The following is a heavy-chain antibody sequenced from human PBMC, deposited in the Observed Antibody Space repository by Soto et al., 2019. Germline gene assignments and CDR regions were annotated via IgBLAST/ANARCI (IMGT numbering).Heavy chain of an antibody. Sequence: EVQLVESGGGLVQPGRSLRLSCAASGFTFDDYAMHWVRQAPGKGLEWVSGISWNSGSIGYADSVKGRFTISRDNAKKSLYLQMNSLRAEDTALYYCAKDDSSGWYGRAGGPVDYWGQGTLVTVSS. CDR2: ISWNSGSI. V-gene: IGHV3-9*01. D-gene: IGHD6-19*01. CDR1: GFTFDDYA. CDR3: AKDDSSGWYGRAGGPVDY. J-gene: IGHJ4*02.